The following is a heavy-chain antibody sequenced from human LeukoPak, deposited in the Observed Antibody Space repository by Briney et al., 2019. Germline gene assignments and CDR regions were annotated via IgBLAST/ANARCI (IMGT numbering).Heavy chain of an antibody. CDR1: GGSISSGGYY. CDR3: ARSDATVTVSVWFDP. J-gene: IGHJ5*02. D-gene: IGHD4-17*01. CDR2: IYYSGST. V-gene: IGHV4-31*03. Sequence: SQTLSLTCTVSGGSISSGGYYWSWIRRHPGKGLEWIGYIYYSGSTYYNPSLKSRVTISVDTSKNQFSLKLSSVTAADTAVYYCARSDATVTVSVWFDPWGQGTLVTVSS.